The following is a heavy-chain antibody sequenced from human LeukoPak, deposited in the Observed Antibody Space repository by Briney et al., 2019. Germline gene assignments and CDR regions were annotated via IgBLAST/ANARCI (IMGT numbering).Heavy chain of an antibody. Sequence: GGSLRLSCAASGFTFSSYAMHWVRQAPGKGLEWVAVISYDGSNKYYADSVKGRFTISRDNSKNTLYLQMNSLRAEDTAVYYCARDPAARFVPYYFDYWGQGTLVTVSS. V-gene: IGHV3-30*04. J-gene: IGHJ4*02. CDR3: ARDPAARFVPYYFDY. D-gene: IGHD2-2*01. CDR1: GFTFSSYA. CDR2: ISYDGSNK.